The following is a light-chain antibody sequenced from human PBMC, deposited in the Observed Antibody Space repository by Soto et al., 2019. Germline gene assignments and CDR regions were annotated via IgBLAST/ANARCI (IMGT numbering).Light chain of an antibody. J-gene: IGKJ2*01. CDR3: QQYNNWHPYT. Sequence: EVVMTQSPATLSASPGERVILSCRASQNIGSNLAWYQQRPGQAPRLLMYGASTRATETPARFSGSGSATEFPITISSLQSEDFAVYYCQQYNNWHPYTFGQGTKLEIK. CDR1: QNIGSN. CDR2: GAS. V-gene: IGKV3-15*01.